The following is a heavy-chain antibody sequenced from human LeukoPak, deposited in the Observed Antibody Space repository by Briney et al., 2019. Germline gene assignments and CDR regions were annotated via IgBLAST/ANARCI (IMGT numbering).Heavy chain of an antibody. CDR3: ARSVPGGSGWMGSIEY. Sequence: GGSLRLSCAASGFTFRSYDMHWVRQSTGKGLEWVSGIGTAGDTFYLGSVKGRFTISRENAKNSLYLQMNSLRVGDTAVYYCARSVPGGSGWMGSIEYWGQGTLVTVPS. CDR1: GFTFRSYD. J-gene: IGHJ4*02. D-gene: IGHD6-19*01. V-gene: IGHV3-13*01. CDR2: IGTAGDT.